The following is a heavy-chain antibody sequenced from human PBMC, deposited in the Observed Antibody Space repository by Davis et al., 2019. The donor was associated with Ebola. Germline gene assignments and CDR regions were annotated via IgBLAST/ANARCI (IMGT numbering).Heavy chain of an antibody. CDR3: ARGYGGKSFY. V-gene: IGHV4-59*01. J-gene: IGHJ4*02. CDR1: GGSTSSYY. D-gene: IGHD4-23*01. CDR2: IYYSGST. Sequence: MPSETLSLTCTVPGGSTSSYYWSWIRQPPGKGLDWIGYIYYSGSTNYNPSLKSRVTISVDTSKNQFSLTLSSVTAADTAVYYCARGYGGKSFYWGQGTLVTVSS.